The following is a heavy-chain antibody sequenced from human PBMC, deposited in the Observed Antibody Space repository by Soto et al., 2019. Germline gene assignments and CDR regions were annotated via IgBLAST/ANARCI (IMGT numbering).Heavy chain of an antibody. J-gene: IGHJ5*02. CDR3: AKDRQGSGSGYLFS. CDR2: ISGSGGST. V-gene: IGHV3-23*04. D-gene: IGHD3-22*01. CDR1: GFTFSKAW. Sequence: EVQLVESGGGLVEPGGSLSLSCAASGFTFSKAWMIWIRQAPGKGLGWVSAISGSGGSTYYADSVKGRFTISRDNSKNTLYLQMNSLRAEDTAVYYCAKDRQGSGSGYLFSWGQGTLVTVSS.